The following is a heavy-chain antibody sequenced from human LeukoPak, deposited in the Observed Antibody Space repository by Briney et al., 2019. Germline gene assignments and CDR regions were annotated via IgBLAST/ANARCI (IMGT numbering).Heavy chain of an antibody. V-gene: IGHV3-33*01. J-gene: IGHJ2*01. CDR1: GFTFSNYG. CDR2: IWYDGTNK. CDR3: ARGPCGDDCFSYWYFDL. Sequence: GGSLRLSCVASGFTFSNYGMHWVRQAPGKGLEWVAVIWYDGTNKYYVDPVKGRFTISRDNYKNTLYLQMDGLRVEDTAVYYCARGPCGDDCFSYWYFDLWGRGTLVTVSS. D-gene: IGHD2-21*02.